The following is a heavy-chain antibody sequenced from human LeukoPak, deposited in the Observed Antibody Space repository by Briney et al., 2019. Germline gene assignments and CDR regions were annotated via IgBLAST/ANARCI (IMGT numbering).Heavy chain of an antibody. J-gene: IGHJ5*02. CDR2: IYYSGST. Sequence: PSETLSLTCTVSGGSISIYYRSWIRQPPGKGLEWIGYIYYSGSTNYNPSLKSRVTISVDTSKNHFSLKLSSVTAADTAVYYCARVLKTRFPIRYNWFDPWGQGTLVTVSS. D-gene: IGHD2-21*01. CDR1: GGSISIYY. CDR3: ARVLKTRFPIRYNWFDP. V-gene: IGHV4-59*12.